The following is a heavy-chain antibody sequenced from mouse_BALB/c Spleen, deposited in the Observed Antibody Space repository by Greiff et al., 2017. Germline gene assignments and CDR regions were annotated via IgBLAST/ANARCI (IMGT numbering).Heavy chain of an antibody. CDR2: INPGSGGT. V-gene: IGHV1-54*01. CDR3: ARSGYGYGFAY. CDR1: GYAFTNYL. J-gene: IGHJ3*01. D-gene: IGHD1-2*01. Sequence: GTSVKVSCKASGYAFTNYLIEWVKQRPGQGLEWIGVINPGSGGTNYNEKFKGKATLTADKSSSTAYMQLSSLTSDDSAVYFCARSGYGYGFAYWGQGTLVTVSA.